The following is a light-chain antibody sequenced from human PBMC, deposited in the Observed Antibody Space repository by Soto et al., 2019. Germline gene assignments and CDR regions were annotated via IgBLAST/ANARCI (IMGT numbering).Light chain of an antibody. CDR1: SSDVGGYNH. Sequence: QSALTQPASVSGSPGQSITISCTGTSSDVGGYNHVSWYQQHPGKAPKLMIYEVSNRPSGVSNRFSGSKSGNTASLTISGLQAEDEADYYCSSYTTISTLEVFGGGTKVTVL. J-gene: IGLJ3*02. V-gene: IGLV2-14*01. CDR2: EVS. CDR3: SSYTTISTLEV.